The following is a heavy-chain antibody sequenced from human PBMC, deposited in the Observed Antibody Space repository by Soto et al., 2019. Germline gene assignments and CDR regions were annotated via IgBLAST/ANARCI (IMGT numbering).Heavy chain of an antibody. CDR1: GDGVSSSSAA. Sequence: QSQTLSLTCAISGDGVSSSSAAWNWIRQSPSRGLEWLGRTYYRSKWYNDYALSVRSRITINPDTSKNQFSLQLNSVTPEDTAVYYCAGVYDCSSGSCYSRAFDIWGQGTMVTVSS. CDR2: TYYRSKWYN. D-gene: IGHD2-15*01. V-gene: IGHV6-1*01. J-gene: IGHJ3*02. CDR3: AGVYDCSSGSCYSRAFDI.